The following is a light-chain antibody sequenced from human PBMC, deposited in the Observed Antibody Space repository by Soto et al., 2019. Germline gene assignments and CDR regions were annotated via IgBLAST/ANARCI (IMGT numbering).Light chain of an antibody. V-gene: IGLV1-40*01. J-gene: IGLJ1*01. Sequence: QSVLTQLPSVSGAPGQRVTISCTGSSSNIGAGYDVHWYQQLPGTAPKLLIYGNSNRPSGVPDRISGSKSGTSASLAITGLQAEDEADYYCQSYDNSLSGYVFGTGTTVTVL. CDR3: QSYDNSLSGYV. CDR1: SSNIGAGYD. CDR2: GNS.